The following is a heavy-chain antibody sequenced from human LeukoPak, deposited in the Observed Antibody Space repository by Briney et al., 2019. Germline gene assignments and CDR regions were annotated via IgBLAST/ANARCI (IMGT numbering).Heavy chain of an antibody. V-gene: IGHV3-7*01. J-gene: IGHJ4*02. CDR1: GFTFSSYW. CDR2: IKQDGSEK. D-gene: IGHD3-3*01. Sequence: PGGSLRLSCAASGFTFSSYWMSWVRQAPGKGLEWVANIKQDGSEKYYVDSVKGRFTISRDNAKNSLYMQMNSLRAEDTAVYYCEREFRGNYDFWSGYYTGILDYWGQGTLVTVSS. CDR3: EREFRGNYDFWSGYYTGILDY.